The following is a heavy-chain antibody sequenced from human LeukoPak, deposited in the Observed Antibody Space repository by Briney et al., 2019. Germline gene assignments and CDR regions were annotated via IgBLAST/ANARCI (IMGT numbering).Heavy chain of an antibody. D-gene: IGHD3-22*01. J-gene: IGHJ4*02. Sequence: SETLSLTCTVSGGSISSYYWSWIRQPPGKGLEWIGYIYYSGSTYYNPSLKSRVTISVDTSKNQFSLKLSSVTAADTAVYYCARDPYYYDSSGYFDYWGQGTLVTVSS. CDR1: GGSISSYY. CDR2: IYYSGST. CDR3: ARDPYYYDSSGYFDY. V-gene: IGHV4-30-4*08.